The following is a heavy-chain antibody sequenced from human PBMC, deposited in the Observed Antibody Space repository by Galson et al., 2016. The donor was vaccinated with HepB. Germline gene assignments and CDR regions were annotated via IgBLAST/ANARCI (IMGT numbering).Heavy chain of an antibody. D-gene: IGHD5-12*01. V-gene: IGHV1-69*01. CDR1: GGTLRNQA. CDR3: ARVTATKNFHYGMDV. Sequence: SCKASGGTLRNQAITWVRQAPGQGLEWMGGIIPIFGTINYAQKFQGRVTITADESTSTAYMEVSSLGSEDTAVYYCARVTATKNFHYGMDVWGQGTTVTVSS. CDR2: IIPIFGTI. J-gene: IGHJ6*02.